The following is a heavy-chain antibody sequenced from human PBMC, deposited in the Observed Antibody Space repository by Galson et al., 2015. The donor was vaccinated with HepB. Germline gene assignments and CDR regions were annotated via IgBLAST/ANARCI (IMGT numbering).Heavy chain of an antibody. J-gene: IGHJ4*02. CDR1: GGSISSGGYS. V-gene: IGHV4-30-4*07. CDR2: IYYSGST. D-gene: IGHD2-15*01. Sequence: TLSLTCAVSGGSISSGGYSWSWIRQPPGKGLEWIGYIYYSGSTYYNPSLKSRVTISVDTSKNQFSLKLSSVTAADTAVYYCARVGEGYCSGGSCYLFDYWGQGTLVTVSS. CDR3: ARVGEGYCSGGSCYLFDY.